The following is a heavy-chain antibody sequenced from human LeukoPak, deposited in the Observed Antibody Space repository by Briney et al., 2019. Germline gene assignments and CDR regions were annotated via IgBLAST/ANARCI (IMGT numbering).Heavy chain of an antibody. J-gene: IGHJ4*02. CDR3: ARARNPYGDFDY. Sequence: SVKVSCKASGGTFSSYTISWVRQAPGQGLEWMGRIIPILGIANYAQKFQGRVTITADTSTSTAYMELSSLRSEDTAVYYCARARNPYGDFDYWGQGTLVTVSS. CDR2: IIPILGIA. V-gene: IGHV1-69*02. D-gene: IGHD4-17*01. CDR1: GGTFSSYT.